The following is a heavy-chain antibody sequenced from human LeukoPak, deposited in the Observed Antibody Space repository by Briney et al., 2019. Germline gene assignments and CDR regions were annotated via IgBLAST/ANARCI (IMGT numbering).Heavy chain of an antibody. CDR3: ARDLGPWAFDI. CDR1: GYTFSSDE. V-gene: IGHV3-21*01. D-gene: IGHD7-27*01. J-gene: IGHJ3*02. Sequence: GRSLRLSCAASGYTFSSDEMNGGRQGPREGPQWVSSISSSNSYIYYADSVKGRFTISRDNAKNSLYVQMNSLRAEDTAVYYCARDLGPWAFDIWGQGTMVTVSS. CDR2: ISSSNSYI.